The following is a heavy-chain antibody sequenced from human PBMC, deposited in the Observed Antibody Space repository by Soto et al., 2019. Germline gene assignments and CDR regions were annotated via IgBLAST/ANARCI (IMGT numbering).Heavy chain of an antibody. CDR2: ISTYNGNT. CDR3: GLGTRTFDV. D-gene: IGHD6-19*01. CDR1: AYTFTNSG. V-gene: IGHV1-18*04. Sequence: GASVKVSCKTSAYTFTNSGICWVRQAPGQGLEWMGWISTYNGNTNYAQRFQGRVTMTKDTSTSTAYMELGSLTSDDTAVYYCGLGTRTFDVWGQGTLGTVS. J-gene: IGHJ4*02.